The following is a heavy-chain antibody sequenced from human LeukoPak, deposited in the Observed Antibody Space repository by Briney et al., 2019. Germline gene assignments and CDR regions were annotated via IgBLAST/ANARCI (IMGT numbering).Heavy chain of an antibody. CDR1: GFTFSSYS. J-gene: IGHJ5*02. Sequence: GGSLRLSCAASGFTFSSYSMNWVRQAPGKGLEWVSSISSSSSYIYYADSVKGRFTISRDNSKNTLYLQMNSLRAEDTAVYYCAREDITMLNGGFDPWGQGTLVTVSS. CDR3: AREDITMLNGGFDP. CDR2: ISSSSSYI. D-gene: IGHD3-10*02. V-gene: IGHV3-21*01.